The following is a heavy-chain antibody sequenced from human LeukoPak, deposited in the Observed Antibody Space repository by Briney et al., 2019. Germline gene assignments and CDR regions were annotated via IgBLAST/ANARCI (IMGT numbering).Heavy chain of an antibody. CDR3: ARVGRYGYNLEYFDY. Sequence: SETLSLTCTVSGGSISSYYWSWIRQPPGKGLQWIGYIYYSGSTNYNPSLKSRVTISVDTSKNQFSLKLSSVTAADTAVYYCARVGRYGYNLEYFDYWGQGTLVTVSS. CDR2: IYYSGST. CDR1: GGSISSYY. D-gene: IGHD5-24*01. V-gene: IGHV4-59*01. J-gene: IGHJ4*02.